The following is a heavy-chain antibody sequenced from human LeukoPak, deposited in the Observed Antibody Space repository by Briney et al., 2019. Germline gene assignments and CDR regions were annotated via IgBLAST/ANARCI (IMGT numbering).Heavy chain of an antibody. D-gene: IGHD3-16*01. CDR3: ARQGDGYYYYGMDV. CDR1: GGSISSYY. CDR2: IYYSGST. V-gene: IGHV4-59*08. Sequence: PSETLSLTCTVSGGSISSYYWSWIRQPPGKGLEWIGYIYYSGSTNYHPPLKSRVTISVDTSKNQFSLKLSSVTAADTAVYYCARQGDGYYYYGMDVWGQGTTVTVSS. J-gene: IGHJ6*02.